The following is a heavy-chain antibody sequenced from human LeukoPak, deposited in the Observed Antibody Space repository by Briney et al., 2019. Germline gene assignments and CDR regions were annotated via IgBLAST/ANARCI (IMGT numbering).Heavy chain of an antibody. CDR2: IYHSGST. D-gene: IGHD2-15*01. J-gene: IGHJ4*02. V-gene: IGHV4-59*12. Sequence: SETLSLTCTVSGGSISSYYWSWIRQPPGKGLEWIGEIYHSGSTNYNPSLKSRVTISVDKSKNQFSLKLSSVTAADTAVYYCARNQCSGGSCYRGYYFDYWGQGTLVTVSS. CDR1: GGSISSYY. CDR3: ARNQCSGGSCYRGYYFDY.